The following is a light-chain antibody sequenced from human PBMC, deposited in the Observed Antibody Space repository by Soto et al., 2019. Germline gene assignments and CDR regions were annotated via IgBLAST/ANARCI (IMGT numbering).Light chain of an antibody. J-gene: IGLJ1*01. Sequence: QSALTQPASVSGSPGQSITISCTGTSSDVGGYNYVSWYQQHPGKAPKLMIYEVSNRPSGVSHRFSGSKSGNTASLTISGLQTEDEADYYCSSYTSSTLYVFGTGTKLTVL. CDR3: SSYTSSTLYV. CDR2: EVS. CDR1: SSDVGGYNY. V-gene: IGLV2-14*01.